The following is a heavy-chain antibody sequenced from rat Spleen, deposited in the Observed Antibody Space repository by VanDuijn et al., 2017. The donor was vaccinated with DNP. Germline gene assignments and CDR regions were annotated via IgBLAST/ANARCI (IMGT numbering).Heavy chain of an antibody. V-gene: IGHV5-31*01. CDR1: GFTFNNYW. CDR2: ITSSGGST. J-gene: IGHJ2*01. CDR3: ARQSYSSYGFDY. D-gene: IGHD1-2*01. Sequence: EVQLVETGGGLVRPGRSLKLSCVVSGFTFNNYWMTWIRQVPGKGLEWVASITSSGGSTYYPDSVKGRFTISRDNAKSTLYLQMNSLRSEDTATYYCARQSYSSYGFDYWGQGVMVTVSS.